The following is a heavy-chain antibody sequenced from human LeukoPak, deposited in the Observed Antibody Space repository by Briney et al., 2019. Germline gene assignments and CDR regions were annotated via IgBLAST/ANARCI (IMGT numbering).Heavy chain of an antibody. J-gene: IGHJ6*02. Sequence: PSQTLSLTCAISGDSVSSNSAAWNWFRQSPSRGLEWLGRTSYRSKWYNDYAVTVKSRIIINPDTSKNQFSLQLNSVTPEDTAVYYCVRDRWFGELDVWGQGTTVTVSS. D-gene: IGHD3-10*01. CDR1: GDSVSSNSAA. CDR2: TSYRSKWYN. CDR3: VRDRWFGELDV. V-gene: IGHV6-1*01.